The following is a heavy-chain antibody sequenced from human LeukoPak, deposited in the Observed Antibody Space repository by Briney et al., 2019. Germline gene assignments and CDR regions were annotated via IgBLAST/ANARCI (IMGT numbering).Heavy chain of an antibody. Sequence: GGSLRLSCAASGFTFSNYAMSWVRQAPGKGLEWVSAISGSGGSTYYADSVKGRFTISRDNSKNTLYLQMNSLRAEDTAVYYCAKDGGYCSGGSCYSGGNWFDPWGQGTLVTVSS. CDR3: AKDGGYCSGGSCYSGGNWFDP. V-gene: IGHV3-23*01. CDR1: GFTFSNYA. CDR2: ISGSGGST. D-gene: IGHD2-15*01. J-gene: IGHJ5*02.